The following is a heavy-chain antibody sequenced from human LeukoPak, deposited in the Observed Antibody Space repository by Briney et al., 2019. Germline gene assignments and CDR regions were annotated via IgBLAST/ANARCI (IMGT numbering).Heavy chain of an antibody. V-gene: IGHV3-23*01. CDR3: AQIAAYFDY. CDR1: GGSISSYY. Sequence: ETLSLTCTVSGGSISSYYWSWIRQPPGKGLEWVSAISGSGGSTYYADSVKGRFTISRDNSKNTLYLQMNSLGAEDTAVYYCAQIAAYFDYWGQGTLVTVSS. CDR2: ISGSGGST. J-gene: IGHJ4*02. D-gene: IGHD6-13*01.